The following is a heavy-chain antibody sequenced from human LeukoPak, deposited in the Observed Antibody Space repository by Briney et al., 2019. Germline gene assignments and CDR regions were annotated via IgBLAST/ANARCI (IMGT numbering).Heavy chain of an antibody. CDR3: AREVRFLEWTDPSDY. V-gene: IGHV3-48*01. Sequence: GGSLRLSCEASGFTFRTYSMSWVRQAPGKGLEWVSYIGSSSAPRYYADSVQGRFTITRDNAKNSLFLQMNSLRAEDTAVYYCAREVRFLEWTDPSDYWGQGTLVTVSS. CDR2: IGSSSAPR. D-gene: IGHD3-3*01. J-gene: IGHJ4*02. CDR1: GFTFRTYS.